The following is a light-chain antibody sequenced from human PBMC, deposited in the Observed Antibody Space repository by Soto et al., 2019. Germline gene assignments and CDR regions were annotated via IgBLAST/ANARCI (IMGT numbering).Light chain of an antibody. J-gene: IGLJ3*02. V-gene: IGLV7-43*01. Sequence: QTVVTQEPSLTVSPGGTVTLTCASSTGAVTSGNYASWFQQFPGQPPRTLIYTTNNRHSCTPARFSGSLLGGRAALTLSGAQPEDEAEYYCLLYYGGAHLVFGGGTKLTVL. CDR2: TTN. CDR1: TGAVTSGNY. CDR3: LLYYGGAHLV.